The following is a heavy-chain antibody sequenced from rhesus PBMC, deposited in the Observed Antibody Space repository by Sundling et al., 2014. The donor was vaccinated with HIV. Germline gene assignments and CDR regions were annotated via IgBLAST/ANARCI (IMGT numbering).Heavy chain of an antibody. V-gene: IGHV4-165*01. J-gene: IGHJ4*01. D-gene: IGHD2-15*01. CDR2: IGGDGGRT. Sequence: QVQLQESGPGLVKPSETLSVTCPVSGGSINSSYWSWIRQPPGKGLEWIGSIGGDGGRTKYNPSLKSRVTFSRDTSKNQFSLKLNSVTAADTAVYYCARNRGSIPFESWGQGVLVTVSS. CDR3: ARNRGSIPFES. CDR1: GGSINSSY.